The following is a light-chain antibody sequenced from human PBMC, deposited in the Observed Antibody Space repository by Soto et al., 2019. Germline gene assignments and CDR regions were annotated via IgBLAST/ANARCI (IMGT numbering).Light chain of an antibody. CDR3: SSYKRSNTWV. J-gene: IGLJ2*01. CDR1: STDIGGYNY. CDR2: EVS. V-gene: IGLV2-14*01. Sequence: QSALTQPASVSGSPGQSITMSCTGTSTDIGGYNYVSWYQQHPGKAPKLIIFEVSGRPSGVSNRFSGSKSANTASLTISGLQAEDEADYYCSSYKRSNTWVFGGGTKLTVL.